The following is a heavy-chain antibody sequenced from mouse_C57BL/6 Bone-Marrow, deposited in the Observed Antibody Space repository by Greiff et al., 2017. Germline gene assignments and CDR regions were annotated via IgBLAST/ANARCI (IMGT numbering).Heavy chain of an antibody. J-gene: IGHJ2*01. CDR1: GYAFSSSW. CDR3: ASWYYGSSPYYLDY. CDR2: IYPGDGDT. Sequence: VQLQQSGPELVKPGASVKISCKASGYAFSSSWMNWVKQRPGKGLEWIGRIYPGDGDTNYNGKFKGKATLTADKSSSTAYMQLSRLTSEDSAVYFCASWYYGSSPYYLDYWGQGTTLTVSS. D-gene: IGHD1-1*01. V-gene: IGHV1-82*01.